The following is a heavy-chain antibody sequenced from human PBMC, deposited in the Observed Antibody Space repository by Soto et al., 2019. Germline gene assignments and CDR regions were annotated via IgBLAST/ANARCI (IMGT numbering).Heavy chain of an antibody. D-gene: IGHD2-21*01. J-gene: IGHJ1*01. CDR1: GFTFTSFA. CDR3: VKSRGRVLRLGQNYSLAS. CDR2: ITFGGGGT. Sequence: GAVRLSCEASGFTFTSFAMSWVRQAPGKGLEWVSSITFGGGGTYFADSVRGRFTVSRDNSKNTVYLQMNSLRAEDTAVYYCVKSRGRVLRLGQNYSLASWGEGTRVTVPS. V-gene: IGHV3-23*01.